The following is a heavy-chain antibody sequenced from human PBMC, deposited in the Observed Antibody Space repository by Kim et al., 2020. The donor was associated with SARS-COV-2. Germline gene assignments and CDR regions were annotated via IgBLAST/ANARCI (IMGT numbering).Heavy chain of an antibody. J-gene: IGHJ4*02. D-gene: IGHD6-13*01. CDR3: ARRKIAAAGTDYFDY. CDR2: INHSGST. CDR1: GGSFSGYY. V-gene: IGHV4-34*01. Sequence: SETLSLTCAVYGGSFSGYYWSWIRQPPGKGLEWIGEINHSGSTNYNPSLKSRVTISVDTSKNQFSLKLSSVTAADTAVYYCARRKIAAAGTDYFDYWGQG.